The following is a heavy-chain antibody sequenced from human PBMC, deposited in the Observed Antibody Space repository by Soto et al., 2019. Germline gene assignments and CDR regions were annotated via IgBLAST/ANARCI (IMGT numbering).Heavy chain of an antibody. CDR3: AKGELTPEGSFDY. Sequence: GGSLRLSCAASGFTFSTYGMHWVRQAPGKGLEWVALISYDGSSKYYAASVRGRFTISRDNSKNTLYLQMNSLRVEDTAVYYCAKGELTPEGSFDYWGQGTQVTVSS. CDR2: ISYDGSSK. D-gene: IGHD1-7*01. J-gene: IGHJ4*02. V-gene: IGHV3-30*18. CDR1: GFTFSTYG.